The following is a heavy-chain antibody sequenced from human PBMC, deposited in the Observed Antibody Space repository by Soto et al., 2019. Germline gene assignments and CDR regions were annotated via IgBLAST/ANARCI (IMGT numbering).Heavy chain of an antibody. CDR2: IKTKTDGGTT. Sequence: KPGGSLRLSCAASGFTFSNAWMNWVRQGPGKGLEWVGRIKTKTDGGTTAYAAPVKGRFTISRDDSKNTLYLQMNSLETEDTAVYYCVSPQIALYEGTAMVSYYYYYGMDVWGQGTTVTVSS. D-gene: IGHD5-18*01. J-gene: IGHJ6*02. CDR1: GFTFSNAW. V-gene: IGHV3-15*07. CDR3: VSPQIALYEGTAMVSYYYYYGMDV.